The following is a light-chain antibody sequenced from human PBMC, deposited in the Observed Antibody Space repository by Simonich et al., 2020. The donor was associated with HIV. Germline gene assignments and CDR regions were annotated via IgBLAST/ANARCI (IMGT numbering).Light chain of an antibody. CDR3: QQYYSTPIT. J-gene: IGKJ5*01. CDR2: WAS. Sequence: DIVMTQSPDSLAVSLGERATINCKSSQSVLYSSNNKNYFVWYQQKPGQPPKLLIYWASTRESGVPDRFSGSGSGTDFTLTISSLQAEDVAVYYCQQYYSTPITFGQGTRLEIK. V-gene: IGKV4-1*01. CDR1: QSVLYSSNNKNY.